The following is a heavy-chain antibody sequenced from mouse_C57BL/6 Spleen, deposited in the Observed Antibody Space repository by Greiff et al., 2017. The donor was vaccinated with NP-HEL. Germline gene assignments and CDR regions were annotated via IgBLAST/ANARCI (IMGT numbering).Heavy chain of an antibody. Sequence: EVQLQQSGPELVKPGASVKIPCKASGYTFTDYNMDWVKQSHGKSLEWIGDINPNNGGTIYNQKFKGKATLTVDTSSSTAYMELRSLTSEDTAVYYCARFANWDRYYYAMDYWGQGTSVTVSS. CDR3: ARFANWDRYYYAMDY. D-gene: IGHD4-1*01. V-gene: IGHV1-18*01. CDR2: INPNNGGT. J-gene: IGHJ4*01. CDR1: GYTFTDYN.